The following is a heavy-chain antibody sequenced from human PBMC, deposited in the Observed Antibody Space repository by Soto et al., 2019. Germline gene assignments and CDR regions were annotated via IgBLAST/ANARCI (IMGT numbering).Heavy chain of an antibody. CDR1: GYTFTSYG. V-gene: IGHV1-18*01. CDR2: ISAYNGNT. D-gene: IGHD3-3*01. J-gene: IGHJ4*02. CDR3: ARVLRDYDFWSGYYTSETNYFDY. Sequence: ASVKVSCKASGYTFTSYGISWVRQAPGQGIEWMGWISAYNGNTNYAQKLQGRVTMTTDTSTSTAYMELRSLRSDDTAVYYCARVLRDYDFWSGYYTSETNYFDYWGQGTLVTVSS.